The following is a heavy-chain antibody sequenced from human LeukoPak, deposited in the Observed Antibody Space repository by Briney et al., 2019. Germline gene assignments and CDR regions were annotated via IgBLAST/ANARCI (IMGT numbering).Heavy chain of an antibody. CDR3: ARVGYSGYGQTRTYYFDY. V-gene: IGHV4-39*07. Sequence: ASETLSLTCTVSGGSISSSSYYWGWIRQPPGKGLEWIGSIYYSGSTYYNPSLKSRVTISVDTSKNQFSLKLSSVTAADTAVYYCARVGYSGYGQTRTYYFDYWGQGTLVTVSS. CDR1: GGSISSSSYY. J-gene: IGHJ4*02. CDR2: IYYSGST. D-gene: IGHD5-12*01.